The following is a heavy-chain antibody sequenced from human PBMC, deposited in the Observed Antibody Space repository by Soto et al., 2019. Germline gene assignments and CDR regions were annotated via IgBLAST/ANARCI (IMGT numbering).Heavy chain of an antibody. CDR2: ISGSGGST. CDR1: GFTFSSYA. CDR3: AKEGGYYDFWIGYYKVATYYYGMDV. V-gene: IGHV3-23*01. Sequence: HPGGSLRLSCAASGFTFSSYAMSWVRQAPGKGLEWVSAISGSGGSTYYADSVKGRFTISRDNSKNTLYLQMNSLRAEDTAVYYCAKEGGYYDFWIGYYKVATYYYGMDVWGQGTTVTVSS. D-gene: IGHD3-3*01. J-gene: IGHJ6*02.